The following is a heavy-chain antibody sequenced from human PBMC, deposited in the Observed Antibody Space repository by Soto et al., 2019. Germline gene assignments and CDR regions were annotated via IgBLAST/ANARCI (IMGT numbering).Heavy chain of an antibody. CDR3: ARYRKGAAYTFGPYYFDS. Sequence: GGSLRLSCAASGFTFNSYSMNWVRQAPGKGLEWISYITSTSSAINYADSVRGRFTISRDNGMQSLFLHMNSLRDEDTAVYYCARYRKGAAYTFGPYYFDSWGQGALVTSPQ. CDR1: GFTFNSYS. J-gene: IGHJ4*02. D-gene: IGHD1-26*01. CDR2: ITSTSSAI. V-gene: IGHV3-48*02.